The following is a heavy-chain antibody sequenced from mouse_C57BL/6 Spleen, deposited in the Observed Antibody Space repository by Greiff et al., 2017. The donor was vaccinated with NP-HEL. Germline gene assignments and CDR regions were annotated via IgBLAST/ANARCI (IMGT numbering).Heavy chain of an antibody. CDR1: GFTFSDYG. D-gene: IGHD2-10*01. Sequence: DVKLVESGGGLVKPGGSLKLSCAASGFTFSDYGMHWVRQAPEKGLEWVAYISSGSSTIYYADTVKGRFTISRDNAKNTLFLQMTSLRSEDTAMYYCASHSLLLDYWGQGTTLTVSS. CDR2: ISSGSSTI. J-gene: IGHJ2*01. V-gene: IGHV5-17*01. CDR3: ASHSLLLDY.